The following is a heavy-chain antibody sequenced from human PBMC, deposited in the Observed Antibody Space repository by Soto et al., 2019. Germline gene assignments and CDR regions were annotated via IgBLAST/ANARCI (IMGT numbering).Heavy chain of an antibody. CDR1: GGSISGGGFS. J-gene: IGHJ4*02. Sequence: SETLSLTCAVSGGSISGGGFSWSWIRQPPGKGLEWIGYILHTGRTSYNPSLKSRVSISMDTSKNQFSLNLDSVTAADTAVYFCARDFAYFDSWGQGTLVTVSS. V-gene: IGHV4-30-2*02. D-gene: IGHD3-3*01. CDR2: ILHTGRT. CDR3: ARDFAYFDS.